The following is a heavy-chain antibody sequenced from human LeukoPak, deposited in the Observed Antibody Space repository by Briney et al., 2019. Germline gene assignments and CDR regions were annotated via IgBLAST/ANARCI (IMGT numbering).Heavy chain of an antibody. CDR3: ARDFRYEGDY. V-gene: IGHV3-21*01. Sequence: GGSLRLSCAASGFTFRTYTMNWVPEAPGKRLEWVSSISSDSRYIYYADSVKGRFTISRDNAQNSLYLQMNSLRVEDTAVYYRARDFRYEGDYWGQGTLVTVSS. CDR2: ISSDSRYI. J-gene: IGHJ4*02. D-gene: IGHD5-12*01. CDR1: GFTFRTYT.